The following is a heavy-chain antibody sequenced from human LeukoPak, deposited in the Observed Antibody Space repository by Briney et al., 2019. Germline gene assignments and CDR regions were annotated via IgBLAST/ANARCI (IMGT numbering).Heavy chain of an antibody. V-gene: IGHV3-21*01. J-gene: IGHJ4*02. CDR2: ISSSSSYI. CDR3: ARSHYGSGSYQGYFDY. D-gene: IGHD3-10*01. CDR1: GFAFSSYS. Sequence: GGSLRLSCAASGFAFSSYSMNWVRQAPGKGLEWVSSISSSSSYIYYADSVKGRFTISRDNSKNTLYLQMNSLRAEDTAVYYCARSHYGSGSYQGYFDYWGQGTLVTVSS.